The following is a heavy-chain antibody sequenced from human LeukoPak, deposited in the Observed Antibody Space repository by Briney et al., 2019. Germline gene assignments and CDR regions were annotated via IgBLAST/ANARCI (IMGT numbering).Heavy chain of an antibody. CDR1: GFTFSSYA. Sequence: PGGSLRLSCAASGFTFSSYAMSWVRQAPGKGLGWVSAISGSGGSTYYADSVKGRFTISRDDSKNTLYLQMNSLRAEDTAVYYCAKRLQTNYYDSSGPIPDAFDIWGQGTMVTVSS. D-gene: IGHD3-22*01. J-gene: IGHJ3*02. V-gene: IGHV3-23*01. CDR2: ISGSGGST. CDR3: AKRLQTNYYDSSGPIPDAFDI.